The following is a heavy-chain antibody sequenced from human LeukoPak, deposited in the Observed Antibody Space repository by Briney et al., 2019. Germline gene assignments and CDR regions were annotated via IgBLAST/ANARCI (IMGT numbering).Heavy chain of an antibody. CDR3: AKDRADSSGYYYDY. CDR2: NSWHSGSI. CDR1: GFTFDDYA. V-gene: IGHV3-9*01. D-gene: IGHD3-22*01. Sequence: PGRSLRLSCAASGFTFDDYAMHGVRQAPGKGLEWVSGNSWHSGSIVYADVMKGRFNISRDNAQNSLYLQKNSLRAEDTALYYYAKDRADSSGYYYDYWGQGTLVTVSS. J-gene: IGHJ4*02.